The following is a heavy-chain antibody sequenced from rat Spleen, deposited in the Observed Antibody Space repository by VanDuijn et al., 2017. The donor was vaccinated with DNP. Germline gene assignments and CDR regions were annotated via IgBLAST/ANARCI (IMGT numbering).Heavy chain of an antibody. D-gene: IGHD3-8*01. CDR3: TSNPHVRTAAPFDY. J-gene: IGHJ2*01. CDR2: ISNTGDHT. V-gene: IGHV5-46*01. CDR1: GFTFSSFP. Sequence: EVQLVESGGGLVQPRRSLKLSCAASGFTFSSFPMAWVRQAPGKGLEWVASISNTGDHTYYSDSVKGRFSLSRDNAKSTLYLQLNSLRSEDTATYYCTSNPHVRTAAPFDYWGQGVMVTVSS.